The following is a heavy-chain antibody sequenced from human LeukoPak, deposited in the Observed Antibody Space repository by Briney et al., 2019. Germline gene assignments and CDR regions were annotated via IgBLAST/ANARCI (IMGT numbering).Heavy chain of an antibody. V-gene: IGHV4-59*01. CDR3: AREKESIDYGDSRISWYFDL. CDR2: IYYTGST. D-gene: IGHD4-17*01. CDR1: GGSIRGNY. J-gene: IGHJ2*01. Sequence: SETLSLTCTVSGGSIRGNYWTWIRQSPGKGLEWIGYIYYTGSTNYNPSLKSRVIISVDTSKNQFSLRLSSVTAADRATYYCAREKESIDYGDSRISWYFDLWGRGTLVTVSS.